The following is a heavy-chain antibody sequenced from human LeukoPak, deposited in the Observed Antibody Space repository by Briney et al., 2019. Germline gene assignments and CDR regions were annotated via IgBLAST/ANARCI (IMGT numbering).Heavy chain of an antibody. D-gene: IGHD3-3*01. Sequence: ASVKVSCKASGYTFTGYYMHWGRQAPGQGREWRGGINPNSGGTNYAQKFQGRVTMTRDTSISTAYMELSRLRSDDTAVYYCARDFWSGHNWFDPWGQGTLVTVSS. J-gene: IGHJ5*02. CDR1: GYTFTGYY. CDR3: ARDFWSGHNWFDP. CDR2: INPNSGGT. V-gene: IGHV1-2*02.